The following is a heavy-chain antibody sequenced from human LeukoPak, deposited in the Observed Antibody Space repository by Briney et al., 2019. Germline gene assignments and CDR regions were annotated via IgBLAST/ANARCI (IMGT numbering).Heavy chain of an antibody. V-gene: IGHV3-23*01. Sequence: PGGSLRLSCAASGFIFSSYAMSWLRQAPGKGLEWVSAISGSGGCIFYADSVKGQCTISRDNSKNTLYLQMNSLRAEDKDVYYCAKDRGYYDFWSGYYLSDAFDIWGQGTMVTVSS. CDR1: GFIFSSYA. J-gene: IGHJ3*02. D-gene: IGHD3-3*01. CDR2: ISGSGGCI. CDR3: AKDRGYYDFWSGYYLSDAFDI.